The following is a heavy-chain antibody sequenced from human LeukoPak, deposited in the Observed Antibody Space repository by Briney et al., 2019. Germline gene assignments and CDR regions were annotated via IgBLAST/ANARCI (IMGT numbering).Heavy chain of an antibody. J-gene: IGHJ4*02. CDR2: ISPDGSQK. Sequence: GVPLRLSCEASGFTLSGNWMSWVRQSPGKGLEWVASISPDGSQKLYVDSVKGRFTISRDNTKGSLYLQMNSLGAEDTAMYYCAKLLGTATTYDSWGQGTRVTVSS. D-gene: IGHD5-24*01. V-gene: IGHV3-7*01. CDR3: AKLLGTATTYDS. CDR1: GFTLSGNW.